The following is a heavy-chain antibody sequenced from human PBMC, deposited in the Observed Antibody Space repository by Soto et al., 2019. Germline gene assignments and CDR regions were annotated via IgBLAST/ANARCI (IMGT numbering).Heavy chain of an antibody. CDR2: ISAYNGNT. D-gene: IGHD2-8*01. CDR1: GYTFTSYG. J-gene: IGHJ4*02. Sequence: ASVKVSCKASGYTFTSYGISWVRQAPGQGLEWMGWISAYNGNTNYAQKLQGRVTMTTDTSTSTAYMELRSLRSDDTAVYYCARELLLMVYANTFDDWGQGTMVTAYS. CDR3: ARELLLMVYANTFDD. V-gene: IGHV1-18*04.